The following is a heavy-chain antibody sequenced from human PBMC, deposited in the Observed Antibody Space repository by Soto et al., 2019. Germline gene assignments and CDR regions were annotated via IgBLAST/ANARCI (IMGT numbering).Heavy chain of an antibody. V-gene: IGHV4-30-4*01. CDR1: GGSISSGDYY. Sequence: SETLSLTCTVSGGSISSGDYYWSWIRQPPGKGLEWIGYIYYSGSTYYNPSLKSRVTISVDTSKNQFSLKLSSVTAADTAVYYCARDKGWLGKVFYYYYVMDVWGQGTTVTVSS. CDR2: IYYSGST. D-gene: IGHD6-19*01. CDR3: ARDKGWLGKVFYYYYVMDV. J-gene: IGHJ6*02.